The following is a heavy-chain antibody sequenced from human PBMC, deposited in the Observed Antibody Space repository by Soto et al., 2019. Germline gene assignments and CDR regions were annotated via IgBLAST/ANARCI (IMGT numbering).Heavy chain of an antibody. CDR2: IKSKTDGGTA. CDR1: GFAFSSHP. CDR3: TTGIYYDILTGYHNVAY. Sequence: PGGSLRLSCAASGFAFSSHPMSWVRQAAGKGLEWVGRIKSKTDGGTADYAAPVKGRATISRDDSKNTVYLQMNSLKTEDTAVYYCTTGIYYDILTGYHNVAYWGQGALVTVSS. J-gene: IGHJ4*02. V-gene: IGHV3-15*01. D-gene: IGHD3-9*01.